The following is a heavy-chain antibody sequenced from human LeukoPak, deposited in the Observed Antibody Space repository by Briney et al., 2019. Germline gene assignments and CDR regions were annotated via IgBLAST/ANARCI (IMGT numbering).Heavy chain of an antibody. CDR2: ISYDGSNK. Sequence: GGSLRLSCAASGFTFSSYGMHWVRQAPGKGLEWVAVISYDGSNKYYADSVKGRFTISRDNSKNTLYLQMNSLRAEDTAVYYCARGMGYCSSTSCYDRPYYGMDVWGQGTTVTVSS. D-gene: IGHD2-2*01. V-gene: IGHV3-30*03. CDR1: GFTFSSYG. J-gene: IGHJ6*02. CDR3: ARGMGYCSSTSCYDRPYYGMDV.